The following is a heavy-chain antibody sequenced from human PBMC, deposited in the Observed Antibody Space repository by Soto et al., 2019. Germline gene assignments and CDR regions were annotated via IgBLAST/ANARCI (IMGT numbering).Heavy chain of an antibody. CDR2: ISGSGDTT. D-gene: IGHD1-26*01. CDR1: RLTFSNYA. Sequence: EVQVLESGGGLVQPGGSLRLSCVISRLTFSNYALNWVRQAPGKVLEWVSSISGSGDTTYYADSVKGRFTISRDNSKNTLCLQMNSLRVEETALDYCAKADYSYTWAPEVYGGQGTLVTVPS. J-gene: IGHJ4*02. CDR3: AKADYSYTWAPEVY. V-gene: IGHV3-23*01.